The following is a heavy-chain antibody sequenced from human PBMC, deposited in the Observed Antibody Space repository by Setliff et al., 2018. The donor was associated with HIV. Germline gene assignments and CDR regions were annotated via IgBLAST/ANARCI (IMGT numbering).Heavy chain of an antibody. CDR1: GGSISSGSYY. Sequence: LSLTCTVSGGSISSGSYYWSWIRQPAGKGLEWIGHIYTSGSANYNPSLKGRVTISVDTSTNQFSLKLSSVTAADTAVYYCARGRRSSGWYVYHWGQGTLVTVSS. J-gene: IGHJ4*02. CDR2: IYTSGSA. CDR3: ARGRRSSGWYVYH. V-gene: IGHV4-61*09. D-gene: IGHD6-19*01.